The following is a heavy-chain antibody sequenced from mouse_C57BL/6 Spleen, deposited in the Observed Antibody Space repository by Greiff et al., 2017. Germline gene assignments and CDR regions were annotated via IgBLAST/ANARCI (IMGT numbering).Heavy chain of an antibody. CDR2: IYPGSGST. Sequence: VQLQQPGAELVKPGASVKMSCKASGYTFTSYWITWVKQRPGQGLEWVGDIYPGSGSTNYNEKFKSKATLTVDTSSSTAYMQLSSLTSDDSAVYYCARDVYFDVWGTGTTVTVSS. J-gene: IGHJ1*03. CDR1: GYTFTSYW. V-gene: IGHV1-55*01. CDR3: ARDVYFDV.